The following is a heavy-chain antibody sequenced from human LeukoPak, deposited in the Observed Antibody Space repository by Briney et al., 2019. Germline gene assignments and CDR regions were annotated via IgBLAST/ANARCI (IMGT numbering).Heavy chain of an antibody. Sequence: PGGSLRLSCAASGFTFSSYAMSWVRQAPRKGLERVSAISGSGGSTYYADSVKGRFTISRDNSKNTLYLQMNSVRAADTAVYYCARIVPRTLNWFDPWGQGTLVTVST. CDR2: ISGSGGST. V-gene: IGHV3-23*01. J-gene: IGHJ5*02. CDR1: GFTFSSYA. D-gene: IGHD2-8*01. CDR3: ARIVPRTLNWFDP.